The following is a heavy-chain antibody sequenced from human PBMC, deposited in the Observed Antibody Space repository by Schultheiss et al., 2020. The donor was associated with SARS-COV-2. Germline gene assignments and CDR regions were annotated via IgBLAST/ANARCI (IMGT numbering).Heavy chain of an antibody. Sequence: SQTLSLTCTVSGGSISSYYWSWIRQPPGKGLEWIGSIYHSGSTYYNPSLKSRVTISVDTSKNQFSLKLSSVTAADTAVYYCAGYSGSYSLDYYYGMDVWGQGTTVTVSS. CDR3: AGYSGSYSLDYYYGMDV. CDR2: IYHSGST. D-gene: IGHD1-26*01. V-gene: IGHV4-59*01. CDR1: GGSISSYY. J-gene: IGHJ6*02.